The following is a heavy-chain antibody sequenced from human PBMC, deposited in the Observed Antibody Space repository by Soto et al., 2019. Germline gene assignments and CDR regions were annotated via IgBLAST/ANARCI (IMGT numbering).Heavy chain of an antibody. CDR3: AGTTSHYWYYMDV. J-gene: IGHJ6*03. Sequence: SQTLSLTCVISGDSVSSNSAAWNWIRQSPSRGLEWLGRTYYRTRWYYDYAVSVRSRITVNPDTSKNQFSLQLTSVTPEDTAVCYCAGTTSHYWYYMDVWGKGTTVTVSS. CDR1: GDSVSSNSAA. CDR2: TYYRTRWYY. D-gene: IGHD1-7*01. V-gene: IGHV6-1*01.